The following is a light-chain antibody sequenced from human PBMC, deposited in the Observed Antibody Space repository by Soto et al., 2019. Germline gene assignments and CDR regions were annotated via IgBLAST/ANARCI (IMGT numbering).Light chain of an antibody. J-gene: IGKJ2*01. CDR3: QQYNNWPPYT. CDR2: GAS. Sequence: EIVLTQSPATLSVSPGNRATLSCRASQGVNNDLAWYQQKPGQAPRLLIYGASTRATGTPTRFSGSGSGTEFTLTISSLQSEDFAVYFCQQYNNWPPYTFGQGTKLEIK. CDR1: QGVNND. V-gene: IGKV3-15*01.